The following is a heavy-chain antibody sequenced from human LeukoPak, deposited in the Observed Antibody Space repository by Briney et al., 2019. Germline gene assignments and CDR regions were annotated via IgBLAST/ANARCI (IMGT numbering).Heavy chain of an antibody. D-gene: IGHD2-2*01. CDR2: IYYSGST. CDR1: GGSISSGGYY. J-gene: IGHJ5*02. CDR3: ARGWGCSSTSCNNWFDP. V-gene: IGHV4-31*03. Sequence: SETLSLTCTVSGGSISSGGYYWSWIRQHPGKGLEWIGYIYYSGSTYYNPSLKSRVTISVDTSKNQFSLKLSSVTAADTAVYYCARGWGCSSTSCNNWFDPWGQGTLVTVSS.